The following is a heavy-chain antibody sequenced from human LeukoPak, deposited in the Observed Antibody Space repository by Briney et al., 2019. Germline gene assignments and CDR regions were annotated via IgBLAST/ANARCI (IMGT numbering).Heavy chain of an antibody. Sequence: ASVKVSCKASGYTFTKYAMNWVRQAPGHGLEWMGWINTKTGNPTYAQGFTGRFVFSLDTSVSTAYLQISSLKAEDTAVYYCARISGDFGDLGDPWGQGTLVTVSP. CDR2: INTKTGNP. V-gene: IGHV7-4-1*02. CDR1: GYTFTKYA. J-gene: IGHJ5*02. D-gene: IGHD3-16*01. CDR3: ARISGDFGDLGDP.